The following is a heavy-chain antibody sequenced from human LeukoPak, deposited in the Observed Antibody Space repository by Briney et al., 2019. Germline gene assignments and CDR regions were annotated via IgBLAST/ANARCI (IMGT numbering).Heavy chain of an antibody. D-gene: IGHD3-10*01. CDR3: ARDSVATHPMVRPHYYGMDV. V-gene: IGHV3-23*01. CDR1: GFTFSSYA. J-gene: IGHJ6*02. CDR2: ISGSGGST. Sequence: GGSLRLSCAASGFTFSSYAMSWVRQAPGKGLEWVSAISGSGGSTYYADSVKGRFTISRDNSKNTLYLQMNSLRAEDTAVYYCARDSVATHPMVRPHYYGMDVWGQGTTVTVSS.